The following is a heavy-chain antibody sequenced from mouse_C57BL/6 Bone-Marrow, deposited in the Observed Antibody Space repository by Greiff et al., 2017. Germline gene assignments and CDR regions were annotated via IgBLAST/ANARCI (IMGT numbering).Heavy chain of an antibody. V-gene: IGHV1-81*01. CDR3: AKMYDYGDYYAMDY. Sequence: QVQLQQSGAELARPGASVKLSCKASGYTFTSYGISWVKQRTGQGLEWIGEIYPRSGTTYYNEKFKGKATLTADKSSSTTYMELRSLTSEDSAVYFCAKMYDYGDYYAMDYWGQGTSVTVSS. CDR1: GYTFTSYG. CDR2: IYPRSGTT. J-gene: IGHJ4*01. D-gene: IGHD2-4*01.